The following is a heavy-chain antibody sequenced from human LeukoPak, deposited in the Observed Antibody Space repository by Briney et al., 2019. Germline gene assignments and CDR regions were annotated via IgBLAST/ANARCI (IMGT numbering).Heavy chain of an antibody. D-gene: IGHD2-21*01. CDR1: GASISSNHYY. J-gene: IGHJ4*02. CDR2: IYDGGRA. CDR3: ARQVKVSPGDTLDY. Sequence: PSETLSLTCTVSGASISSNHYYWVWIRHPPGRGLEWVVSIYDGGRAYHNPPLNSRANISVDTSDNQFPLKGRFVTAADTAVYYFARQVKVSPGDTLDYWGRGTLASVST. V-gene: IGHV4-39*01.